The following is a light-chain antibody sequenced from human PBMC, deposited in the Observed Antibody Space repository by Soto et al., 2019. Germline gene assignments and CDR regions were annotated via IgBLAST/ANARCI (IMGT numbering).Light chain of an antibody. CDR1: QSVDSTF. Sequence: EIVLTQSPGSLSLSPGERATLSCRASQSVDSTFFAWYQKKPGQAPRLLMYGVSKRATGIPDRFSGSGSGTYFTLTISRLEPEDLAVYYCQQYMSSVTFGQGTRVEIK. V-gene: IGKV3-20*01. CDR2: GVS. J-gene: IGKJ1*01. CDR3: QQYMSSVT.